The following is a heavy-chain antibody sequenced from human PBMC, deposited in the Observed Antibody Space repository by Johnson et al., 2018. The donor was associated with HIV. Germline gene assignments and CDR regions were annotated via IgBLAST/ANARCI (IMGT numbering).Heavy chain of an antibody. J-gene: IGHJ3*02. CDR3: TTDQLQQLVHDAFDI. V-gene: IGHV3-30*03. CDR1: GFTFSNYD. D-gene: IGHD6-13*01. CDR2: ISSDGSNK. Sequence: QVQLVESGGGVVQPGRSLRLSCAASGFTFSNYDIHWVRQPPGKGLEWVAVISSDGSNKYYFDYVKGRFTISRDNSKNTLYLQMDRLRAEDTAVYYCTTDQLQQLVHDAFDIWGQGTMVTVSS.